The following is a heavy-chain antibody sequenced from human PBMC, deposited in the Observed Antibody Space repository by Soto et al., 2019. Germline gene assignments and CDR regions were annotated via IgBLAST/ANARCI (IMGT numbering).Heavy chain of an antibody. CDR2: INPSGGST. Sequence: ASVKVSCKASGYTFTNYYMRWVRQAPGQGLEWMGIINPSGGSTSYAQKFQGRVTMTRDTSTSTVYMELSSLRSEDTAVYYCARGRYSYAVFDYWARGTLVTVSS. D-gene: IGHD5-18*01. J-gene: IGHJ4*02. CDR3: ARGRYSYAVFDY. V-gene: IGHV1-46*01. CDR1: GYTFTNYY.